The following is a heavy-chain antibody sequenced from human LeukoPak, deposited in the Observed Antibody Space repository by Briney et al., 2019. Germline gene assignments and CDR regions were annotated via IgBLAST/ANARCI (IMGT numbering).Heavy chain of an antibody. CDR2: ISKSDGST. J-gene: IGHJ4*02. CDR3: ARGALIPDF. D-gene: IGHD2-21*01. CDR1: GFTFSSYA. V-gene: IGHV3-23*01. Sequence: SGGSLRLSCAASGFTFSSYAMTWVRQALGKGLAWVSSISKSDGSTYYADSAKGRFTISRDNSKNTVYLHMDSLRVEDTAIYYCARGALIPDFRGQGTLVTVSS.